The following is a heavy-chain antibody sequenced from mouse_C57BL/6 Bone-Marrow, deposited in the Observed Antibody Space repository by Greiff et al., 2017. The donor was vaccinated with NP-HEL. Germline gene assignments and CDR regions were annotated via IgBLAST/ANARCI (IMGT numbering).Heavy chain of an antibody. Sequence: VQLQQSGPELVKPGASVKISCKASGYAFSSSWMNWVKQRPGKGLEWIGRIYPGDGDTNYNGKFKGKATLTADKSSSTAYMQLSSLTSEDSAVSFCARWDYGSSYFDYWGQGTTLTVSS. CDR2: IYPGDGDT. CDR1: GYAFSSSW. CDR3: ARWDYGSSYFDY. V-gene: IGHV1-82*01. D-gene: IGHD1-1*01. J-gene: IGHJ2*01.